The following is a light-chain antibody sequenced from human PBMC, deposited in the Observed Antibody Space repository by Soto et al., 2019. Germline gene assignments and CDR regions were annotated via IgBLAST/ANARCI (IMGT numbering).Light chain of an antibody. J-gene: IGLJ2*01. V-gene: IGLV1-40*01. Sequence: QSVLTQPPSVSGAPGQRVTISCTGSSSNIGAGYDVHWYQQLPGTAPKLLIYGNSNRPSGVPDRFSGPKSGTSAPLAITGLQAEDEADYYCQSYDSSLSAVVFGGGTKLTVL. CDR1: SSNIGAGYD. CDR3: QSYDSSLSAVV. CDR2: GNS.